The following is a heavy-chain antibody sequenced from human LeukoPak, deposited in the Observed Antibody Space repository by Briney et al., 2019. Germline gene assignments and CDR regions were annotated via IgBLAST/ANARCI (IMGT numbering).Heavy chain of an antibody. Sequence: GGSLRLSCAASGFTFSSYAMSWVRQAPGKGLEGVSAISGSGGSTYYADSVKGRFTISRDNSKNTLYLQMNSLRAEDTAVYYCAKRGYCSSTSCYSHAFDIWGQGTMVTVSS. J-gene: IGHJ3*02. D-gene: IGHD2-2*01. CDR3: AKRGYCSSTSCYSHAFDI. V-gene: IGHV3-23*01. CDR2: ISGSGGST. CDR1: GFTFSSYA.